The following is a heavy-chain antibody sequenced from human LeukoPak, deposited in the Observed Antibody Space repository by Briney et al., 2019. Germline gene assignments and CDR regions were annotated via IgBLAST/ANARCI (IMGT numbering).Heavy chain of an antibody. CDR2: ISSSSSYI. V-gene: IGHV3-21*01. J-gene: IGHJ3*02. Sequence: GGSLRLSCAASGFTFSSYSMNWVRQAPGKGLEWVSSISSSSSYIYYADSVKGRFTISRDNAKNSLYLQMNSLRAEDTAVYYCARPHCSSTSCYDDAFDIWGQGTMVTVSS. D-gene: IGHD2-2*01. CDR1: GFTFSSYS. CDR3: ARPHCSSTSCYDDAFDI.